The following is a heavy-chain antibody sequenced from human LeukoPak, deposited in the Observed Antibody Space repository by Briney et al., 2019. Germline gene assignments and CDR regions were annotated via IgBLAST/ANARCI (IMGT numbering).Heavy chain of an antibody. J-gene: IGHJ4*02. Sequence: GESLKISCKGSGYSFIDYWIGWVRHMPGKGLEWMGIIYPCDSDTRYSPSFQGQVTISADKSISTAYLQWSSLKASDTAMYYCARHEAVDTAMPWDYWGQGTLVTVSS. CDR3: ARHEAVDTAMPWDY. D-gene: IGHD5-18*01. V-gene: IGHV5-51*01. CDR1: GYSFIDYW. CDR2: IYPCDSDT.